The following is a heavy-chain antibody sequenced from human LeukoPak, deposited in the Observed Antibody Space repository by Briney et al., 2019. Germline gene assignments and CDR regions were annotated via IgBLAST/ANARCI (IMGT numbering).Heavy chain of an antibody. D-gene: IGHD2-2*01. J-gene: IGHJ5*02. CDR3: AKDYSRETFQDIVVVPAALWGYNWFDP. CDR2: ISGSGGST. V-gene: IGHV3-23*01. Sequence: PGGSLRLSCAASGFTFSSYAMSWVRQAPGKGLEWVSTISGSGGSTYYADSVKGRFTISRDNSKNTLYLQMHSLRAEDTAVYYCAKDYSRETFQDIVVVPAALWGYNWFDPWGQGTLVTVSS. CDR1: GFTFSSYA.